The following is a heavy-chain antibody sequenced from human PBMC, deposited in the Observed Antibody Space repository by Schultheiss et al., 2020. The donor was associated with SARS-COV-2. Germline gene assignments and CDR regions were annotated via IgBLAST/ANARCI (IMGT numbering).Heavy chain of an antibody. V-gene: IGHV4-31*02. CDR3: ARGRRPLNPKDENFYDRLAYWFDP. CDR2: INHSGST. Sequence: SQTLSLTCTVSGGSISSGGYYWSWIRQHPGKGLEWIGEINHSGSTNYNPSLKSRVTISVDTSKNQFSLKLSSVTAADTAVYYCARGRRPLNPKDENFYDRLAYWFDPWGQGTLVTVSS. J-gene: IGHJ5*02. D-gene: IGHD2/OR15-2a*01. CDR1: GGSISSGGYY.